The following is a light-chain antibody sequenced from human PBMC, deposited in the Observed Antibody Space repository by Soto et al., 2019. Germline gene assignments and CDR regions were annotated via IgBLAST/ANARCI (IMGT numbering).Light chain of an antibody. CDR2: KAS. CDR3: QHCKSICT. Sequence: GARVTITCRASQSINTLLAWYQQKPGSAPQLPIYKASTLENGVPSRFSGSGSGTEFTLTITDLQPDDFATYYCQHCKSICTFGQGTKLEIK. J-gene: IGKJ2*02. V-gene: IGKV1-5*03. CDR1: QSINTL.